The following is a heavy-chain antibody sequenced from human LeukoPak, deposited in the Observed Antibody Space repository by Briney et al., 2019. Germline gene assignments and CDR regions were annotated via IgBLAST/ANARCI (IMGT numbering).Heavy chain of an antibody. CDR2: IYYSGST. V-gene: IGHV4-39*07. CDR3: ARTEGYSYGVYYYYYMDV. Sequence: SETLSLTCTVSGGSISSSSYYWGWIRQPPGEGLEWIGSIYYSGSTYYNPSLKSRVTISVDTSKNQFSLKLSSVTAADTAVYYCARTEGYSYGVYYYYYMDVWGKGTTVTVSS. J-gene: IGHJ6*03. CDR1: GGSISSSSYY. D-gene: IGHD5-18*01.